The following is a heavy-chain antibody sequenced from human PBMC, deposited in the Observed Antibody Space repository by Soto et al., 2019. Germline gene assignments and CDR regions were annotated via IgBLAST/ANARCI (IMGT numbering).Heavy chain of an antibody. D-gene: IGHD2-8*01. CDR3: ATMVYAASYYYYYGMDV. J-gene: IGHJ6*02. CDR2: INSDGSST. V-gene: IGHV3-74*01. CDR1: GFTFSSYW. Sequence: GVSLRLSCAASGFTFSSYWMHWVRQAPGKGLVWVSRINSDGSSTSYADSVKGRFTISRDNAKNTLYLQINSLRAEDTAVYYCATMVYAASYYYYYGMDVWGQGTKVTGS.